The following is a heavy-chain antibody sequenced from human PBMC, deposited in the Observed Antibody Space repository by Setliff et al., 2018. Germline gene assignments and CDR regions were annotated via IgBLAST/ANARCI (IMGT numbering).Heavy chain of an antibody. CDR2: MYHSGSV. D-gene: IGHD2-8*02. CDR1: GGSFSGYY. J-gene: IGHJ4*02. CDR3: TVYNTGSSKDHY. Sequence: KPSETLSLTCAVYGGSFSGYYWGWIRQPPGKGLEWIGNMYHSGSVYYNPSLKSRVTISVDTSKNQFSMKLSSVTAADTALYYCTVYNTGSSKDHYWGQGTPVTVSS. V-gene: IGHV4-34*01.